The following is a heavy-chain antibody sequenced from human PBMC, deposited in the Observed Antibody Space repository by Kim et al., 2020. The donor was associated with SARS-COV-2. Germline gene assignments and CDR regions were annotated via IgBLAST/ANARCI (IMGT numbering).Heavy chain of an antibody. CDR2: INHSGST. J-gene: IGHJ6*03. D-gene: IGHD6-19*01. CDR3: ARGTRQWLVRGPYYYYMDV. V-gene: IGHV4-34*01. CDR1: GGSFSGYY. Sequence: SETMSLTCAVYGGSFSGYYWSWIRQPPGKGLEWIGEINHSGSTNYNPSLKSRVTISVDTSKNQFSLKLSSVTAADTAVNYCARGTRQWLVRGPYYYYMDV.